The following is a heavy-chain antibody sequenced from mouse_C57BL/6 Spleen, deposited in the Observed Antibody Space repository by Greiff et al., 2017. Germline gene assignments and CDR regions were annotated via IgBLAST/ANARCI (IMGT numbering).Heavy chain of an antibody. D-gene: IGHD1-1*01. Sequence: VQLQQSGPVLVKPGASVKMSCKASGYTFTDYYMNWVKQSHGKSLEWIGVINPYNGGTSYNQKFKGKATLTVDKSSSTAYMELNSLTSEDSAVYYCAREDYGSSSFAYWGQGTLVTVSA. J-gene: IGHJ3*01. CDR1: GYTFTDYY. V-gene: IGHV1-19*01. CDR3: AREDYGSSSFAY. CDR2: INPYNGGT.